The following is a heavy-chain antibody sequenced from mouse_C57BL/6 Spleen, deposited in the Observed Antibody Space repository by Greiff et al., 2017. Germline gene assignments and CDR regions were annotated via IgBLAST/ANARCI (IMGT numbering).Heavy chain of an antibody. CDR1: GFTFSDYG. Sequence: EVKLEESGGGLVKPGGSLKLSCAASGFTFSDYGMHWVRQAPEKGLEWVAYISSGSSTNYYADTVKGRFTISRDNAKNTLFLQMTSLRSEDTAMYYCARTGFAYWGQGTLVTVSA. CDR3: ARTGFAY. V-gene: IGHV5-17*01. CDR2: ISSGSSTN. J-gene: IGHJ3*01.